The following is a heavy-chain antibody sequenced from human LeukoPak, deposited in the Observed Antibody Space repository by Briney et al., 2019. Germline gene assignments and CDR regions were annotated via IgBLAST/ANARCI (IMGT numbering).Heavy chain of an antibody. Sequence: GASVKVSCKASGGTFSSYAISWVRQAPGQGLEWMGGIIPIFGTANYAQKFQGRVTITAAESTSTAYMELSSLRSEDTAVYYCARESHVRDYDYFDYWGQGTLVTVSS. D-gene: IGHD5-12*01. CDR3: ARESHVRDYDYFDY. J-gene: IGHJ4*02. CDR1: GGTFSSYA. V-gene: IGHV1-69*13. CDR2: IIPIFGTA.